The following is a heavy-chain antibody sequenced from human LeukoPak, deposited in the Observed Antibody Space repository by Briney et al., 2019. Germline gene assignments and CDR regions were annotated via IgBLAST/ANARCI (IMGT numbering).Heavy chain of an antibody. V-gene: IGHV4-4*02. CDR1: GGSISSNNW. D-gene: IGHD4-11*01. CDR3: ARDPKTTAKGDY. Sequence: SETLSLTCAASGGSISSNNWWGWVRQPPGKGLEWIGEIYHSGSPNYNPSLKSRVTISVDKSRNHFSLNLSSVTAADTAVYYCARDPKTTAKGDYWGQGTLVTVSS. CDR2: IYHSGSP. J-gene: IGHJ4*02.